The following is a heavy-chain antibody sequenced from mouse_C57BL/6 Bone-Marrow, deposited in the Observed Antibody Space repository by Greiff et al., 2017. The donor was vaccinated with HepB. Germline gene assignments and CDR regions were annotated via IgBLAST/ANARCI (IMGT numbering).Heavy chain of an antibody. Sequence: QVQLQQPGAELVKPGASVKMSCKASGYTFTSYWITWVKQRPGQGLEWIGDIYPGSGSTNYNEKFKSKATLTVDKPSSTAYMQLSSLTSEDSAVYYCARSGWFAYWGQGTLVTVSA. D-gene: IGHD3-1*01. CDR3: ARSGWFAY. J-gene: IGHJ3*01. CDR2: IYPGSGST. CDR1: GYTFTSYW. V-gene: IGHV1-55*01.